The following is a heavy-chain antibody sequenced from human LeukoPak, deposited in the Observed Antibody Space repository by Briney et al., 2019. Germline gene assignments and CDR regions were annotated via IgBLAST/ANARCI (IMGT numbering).Heavy chain of an antibody. CDR2: ITSGGST. V-gene: IGHV3-23*01. CDR1: GFTFHSYV. Sequence: GGSLRLPCAASGFTFHSYVLRWVRQAPGKGLEWVSTITSGGSTYYADSVKGRFTISRDNSKDMLHLQMKSLRAEDTAVYYCATRGTTATKYFEYWGQGTLVTVFS. CDR3: ATRGTTATKYFEY. D-gene: IGHD1-1*01. J-gene: IGHJ4*02.